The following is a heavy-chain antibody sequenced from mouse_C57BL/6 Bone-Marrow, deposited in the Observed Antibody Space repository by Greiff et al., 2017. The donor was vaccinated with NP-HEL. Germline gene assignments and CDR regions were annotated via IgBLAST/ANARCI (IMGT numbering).Heavy chain of an antibody. D-gene: IGHD2-4*01. CDR2: ISDGGSYT. Sequence: EVQLVESGGGLVKPGESLKLSCAASGFTFSSYAMSWVRQTPEKRLEWVATISDGGSYTYYPDNVKGRFTISRDNAKNNLYLQMSHLKSDDTAMYYCARDGGYDSYYFDYWGQGTTLTVSA. CDR3: ARDGGYDSYYFDY. V-gene: IGHV5-4*01. CDR1: GFTFSSYA. J-gene: IGHJ2*01.